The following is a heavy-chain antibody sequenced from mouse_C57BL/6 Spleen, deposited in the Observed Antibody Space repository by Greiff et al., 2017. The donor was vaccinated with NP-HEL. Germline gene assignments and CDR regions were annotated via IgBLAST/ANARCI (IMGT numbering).Heavy chain of an antibody. CDR2: IWSGGST. CDR1: GFSLTSYG. Sequence: VKLMESGPGLVQPSQSLSITCTVSGFSLTSYGVHWVRQSPGKGLEWLGVIWSGGSTDYNAAFISRLSISKDNSKSQVFFKMNSLQADDTAIYYCARKRTGHYYAMDYWGQGTSVTVSS. J-gene: IGHJ4*01. D-gene: IGHD4-1*01. CDR3: ARKRTGHYYAMDY. V-gene: IGHV2-2*01.